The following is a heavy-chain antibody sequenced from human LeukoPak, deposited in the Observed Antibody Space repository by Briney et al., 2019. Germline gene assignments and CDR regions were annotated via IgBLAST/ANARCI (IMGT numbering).Heavy chain of an antibody. CDR1: RYTFTSYY. Sequence: ASVTVSCKASRYTFTSYYMHWVRQAPGQGLEWMGIINPSGGSTSYAQKFQGRVTMTRDMSTSTVYMELSSLRSEDTAVYYCARDYLTGNAFDIWGQGTMVTVSS. V-gene: IGHV1-46*01. CDR2: INPSGGST. CDR3: ARDYLTGNAFDI. D-gene: IGHD7-27*01. J-gene: IGHJ3*02.